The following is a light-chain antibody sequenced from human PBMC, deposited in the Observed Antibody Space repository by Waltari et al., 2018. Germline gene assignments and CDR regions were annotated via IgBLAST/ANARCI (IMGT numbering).Light chain of an antibody. J-gene: IGKJ3*01. CDR3: QQYNSYST. CDR1: QSISSW. Sequence: DIQMTQSPSTLSASVGDTVTITCRARQSISSWLAWYQQKPGKAPKLLIYKASSLESGVPSRFSGSGSVTEFTLTISSLQPDDFATYYCQQYNSYSTFGPGTKVDIK. V-gene: IGKV1-5*03. CDR2: KAS.